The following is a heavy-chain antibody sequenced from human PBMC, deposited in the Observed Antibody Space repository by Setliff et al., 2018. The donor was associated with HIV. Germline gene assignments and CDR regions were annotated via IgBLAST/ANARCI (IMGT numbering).Heavy chain of an antibody. CDR1: GYSISSGYY. Sequence: PSETLSLTCAVSGYSISSGYYRGWIRQPPGKGLEWIGSIYHSGSTYYNPSLKSRVTISVDTSKNQFSLKLSSVTAADTAVYYCARQGNLGYCSGGSCPMDYWGQGTLVTVSS. CDR2: IYHSGST. D-gene: IGHD2-15*01. CDR3: ARQGNLGYCSGGSCPMDY. J-gene: IGHJ4*02. V-gene: IGHV4-38-2*01.